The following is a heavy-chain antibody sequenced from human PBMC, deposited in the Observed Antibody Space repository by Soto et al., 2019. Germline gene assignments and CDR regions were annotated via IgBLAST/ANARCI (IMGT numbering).Heavy chain of an antibody. CDR3: ARRKDSSRYFYGMDV. V-gene: IGHV4-34*02. Sequence: QVALQQWGAGLLKPSQTLSLTCGVSGGSFDEYFWTWIRLTPGQGLEWIGEVHHSGTSYYNPSLKSRLAVSVDTSKSQVSLTLTSVTAADTGVYYCARRKDSSRYFYGMDVWGQGTTLVVS. CDR2: VHHSGTS. D-gene: IGHD6-13*01. J-gene: IGHJ6*02. CDR1: GGSFDEYF.